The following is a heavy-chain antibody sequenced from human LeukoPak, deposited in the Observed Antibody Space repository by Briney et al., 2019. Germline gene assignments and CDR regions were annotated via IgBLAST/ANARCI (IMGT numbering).Heavy chain of an antibody. CDR2: ISTYNGNT. CDR3: AGEDTSGYFDY. D-gene: IGHD3-22*01. Sequence: ASVKVACKASGYIFSDYGFAWVRQAPGQGLEWMGWISTYNGNTKYAQMLQGRVTMATDTSTSTAFLELRSLRSDDTAVYYCAGEDTSGYFDYWGQGTLVTVSS. CDR1: GYIFSDYG. J-gene: IGHJ4*02. V-gene: IGHV1-18*01.